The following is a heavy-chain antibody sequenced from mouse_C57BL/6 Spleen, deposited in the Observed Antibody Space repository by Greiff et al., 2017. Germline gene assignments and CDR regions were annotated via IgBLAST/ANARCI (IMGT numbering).Heavy chain of an antibody. Sequence: EVMLVESGGGLVQPGASLRLSCAASGFTFTDYYMSWVCQPPGKAPEWLALISNKANGYTTEYTASVKGLIIPSRTNSQNVLYLQMNTLRAEDSATYYCVKAGGTVVAPRYFDVWGTGTTVTVSS. J-gene: IGHJ1*03. CDR1: GFTFTDYY. D-gene: IGHD1-1*01. CDR3: VKAGGTVVAPRYFDV. CDR2: ISNKANGYTT. V-gene: IGHV7-4*01.